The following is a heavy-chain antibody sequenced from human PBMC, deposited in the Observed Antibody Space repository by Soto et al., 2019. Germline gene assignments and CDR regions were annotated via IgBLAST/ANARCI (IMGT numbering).Heavy chain of an antibody. J-gene: IGHJ4*02. CDR1: GGTFNSYV. CDR2: IISIFGTP. V-gene: IGHV1-69*12. D-gene: IGHD5-12*01. CDR3: ARDLGSGYDPGDY. Sequence: QVQLVQSGAEVKKPGSSVQVSCKASGGTFNSYVFNWVRQAPGQVLEWMGGIISIFGTPNYGQKFQCRVTITADESTSTGFMELSSLTSEDTAIYYCARDLGSGYDPGDYWGQGTLVTVSS.